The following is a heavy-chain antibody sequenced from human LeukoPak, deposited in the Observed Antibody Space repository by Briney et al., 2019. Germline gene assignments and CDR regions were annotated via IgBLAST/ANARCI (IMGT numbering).Heavy chain of an antibody. J-gene: IGHJ6*02. CDR1: GFTFSRYW. V-gene: IGHV3-74*01. CDR3: ARVELGPSRPGLDV. CDR2: IDGDGSDT. Sequence: PGGSLRLSCAASGFTFSRYWMHWVRQAPGKGLVWVSRIDGDGSDTSYADSVKGRFTISRDNAKNTVSLQMNSLRADDAAVYYCARVELGPSRPGLDVWDQGTTVTVSS. D-gene: IGHD1-7*01.